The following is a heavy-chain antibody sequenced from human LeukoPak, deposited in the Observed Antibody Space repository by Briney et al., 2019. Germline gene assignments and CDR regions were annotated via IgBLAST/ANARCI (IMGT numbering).Heavy chain of an antibody. CDR3: AKVFRIAARTAPFDY. Sequence: PGGSLRLSCAASGFTFSSYAMSWVRQAPGKGLEWVSAISGSGGSTYYADSVKGRSTISRDNSKNTLYLQMNSLRAEDTAVYYCAKVFRIAARTAPFDYWGQGTLVTVSS. CDR1: GFTFSSYA. J-gene: IGHJ4*02. V-gene: IGHV3-23*01. D-gene: IGHD6-6*01. CDR2: ISGSGGST.